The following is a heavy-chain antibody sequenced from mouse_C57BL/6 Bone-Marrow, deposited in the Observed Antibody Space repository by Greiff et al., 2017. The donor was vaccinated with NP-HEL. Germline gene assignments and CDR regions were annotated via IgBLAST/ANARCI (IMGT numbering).Heavy chain of an antibody. CDR3: ARHEVYYSNYFWFAY. J-gene: IGHJ3*01. CDR2: FYPGSGSI. D-gene: IGHD2-5*01. V-gene: IGHV1-62-2*01. Sequence: VKLMESGAELVKPGASVKLSCKASGYTFTEYTIHWVKQRSGQGLEWIGWFYPGSGSIKYNEKFKDKATLTVDKSSSTVYMELSRLTSEDSAVYFCARHEVYYSNYFWFAYWGQGTLVTVSA. CDR1: GYTFTEYT.